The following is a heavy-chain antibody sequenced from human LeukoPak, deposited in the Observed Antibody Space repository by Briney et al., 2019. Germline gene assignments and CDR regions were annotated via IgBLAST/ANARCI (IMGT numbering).Heavy chain of an antibody. J-gene: IGHJ3*02. CDR2: FDPEDGET. CDR1: GYTLTELS. CDR3: ATGLPSSSWSLDAFDI. D-gene: IGHD6-13*01. V-gene: IGHV1-24*01. Sequence: GASVKVSCKVSGYTLTELSMHWVRQAPGKGLEWMGGFDPEDGETIYAQKFQGRVTMTEDTSTDTAYMELSSLRSGDTAVYYCATGLPSSSWSLDAFDIWGQGTMVTVSS.